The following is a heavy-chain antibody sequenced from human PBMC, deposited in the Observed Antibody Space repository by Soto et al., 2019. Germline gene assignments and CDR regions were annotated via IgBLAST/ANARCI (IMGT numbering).Heavy chain of an antibody. D-gene: IGHD3-22*01. CDR1: GGTFSSYT. V-gene: IGHV1-69*08. J-gene: IGHJ6*02. CDR2: IIPILGIA. CDR3: AREYYDSSGYQSYYYYGMDV. Sequence: QVQLVQSGAEVKKPGSSVKVSCKASGGTFSSYTISWVRQAPGQGLEWMGRIIPILGIANYAKKIQGRVTITADKSTSTAYMELSSLRSEETAVYYCAREYYDSSGYQSYYYYGMDVWGQGTTVTVSS.